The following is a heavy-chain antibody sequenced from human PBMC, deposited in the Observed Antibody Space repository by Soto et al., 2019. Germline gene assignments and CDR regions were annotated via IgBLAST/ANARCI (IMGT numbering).Heavy chain of an antibody. CDR1: GYTFTSYA. J-gene: IGHJ6*02. Sequence: ASVKVSCKASGYTFTSYAMKWVRQAPGQGLEWMGWINTNTGNPTYAQGFTGRFVFSLDTSVSTAYLQICSLKAEDTAVYYCAREGVVPAARLYYYGMDVWGQGTTVTVSS. CDR2: INTNTGNP. V-gene: IGHV7-4-1*01. D-gene: IGHD2-2*01. CDR3: AREGVVPAARLYYYGMDV.